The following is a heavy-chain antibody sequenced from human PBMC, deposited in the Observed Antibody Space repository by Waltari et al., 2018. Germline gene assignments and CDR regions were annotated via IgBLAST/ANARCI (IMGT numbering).Heavy chain of an antibody. D-gene: IGHD2-2*01. CDR2: IRYDGSNK. CDR3: AKDPADPPSYAFDI. J-gene: IGHJ3*02. Sequence: QVQLVESGGGVVQPGGSLRLSCAASGFTFSSYGMHWVRPALGKGLEWVAFIRYDGSNKYYADSVKGRFTISRDNSKNTLYLQMNSLRAEDTAVYYCAKDPADPPSYAFDIWGQGTMVTVSS. V-gene: IGHV3-30*02. CDR1: GFTFSSYG.